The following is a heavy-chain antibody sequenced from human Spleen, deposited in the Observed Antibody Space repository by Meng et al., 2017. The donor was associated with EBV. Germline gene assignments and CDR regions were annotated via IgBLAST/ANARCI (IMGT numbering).Heavy chain of an antibody. CDR3: VSTAGQSTTWRYFDL. J-gene: IGHJ4*02. CDR2: VYHSGTP. Sequence: QKQLQEQGPGRVKPSGPRSLTCIVSGGPITHRTLWSWVRQTPGKGLDWIGGVYHSGTPNYNPSLKSRVAISVDKSSNKFSLTLTSVTAADTAVYYCVSTAGQSTTWRYFDLWGRGTLVTVSS. D-gene: IGHD1-1*01. CDR1: GGPITHRTL. V-gene: IGHV4-4*02.